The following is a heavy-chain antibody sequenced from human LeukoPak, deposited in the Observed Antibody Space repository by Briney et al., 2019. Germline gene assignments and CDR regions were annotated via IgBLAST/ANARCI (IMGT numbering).Heavy chain of an antibody. Sequence: PSETLSLTCTVSGGSISSSSYYWGWIRQPPGKGLEWIGSIYYSGSTYYNPSLKSRVTISVDTSKNQFSLKLSSVTAADTAVYYCASLTVTSYYYYMDVWGKGTTVTVSS. CDR1: GGSISSSSYY. CDR3: ASLTVTSYYYYMDV. CDR2: IYYSGST. J-gene: IGHJ6*03. V-gene: IGHV4-39*01. D-gene: IGHD4-11*01.